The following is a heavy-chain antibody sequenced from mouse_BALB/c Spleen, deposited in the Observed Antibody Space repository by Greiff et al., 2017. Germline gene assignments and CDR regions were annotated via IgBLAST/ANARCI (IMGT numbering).Heavy chain of an antibody. CDR2: IYPGDGDT. V-gene: IGHV1-80*01. J-gene: IGHJ4*01. CDR1: GYAFSSYW. Sequence: VQLQQSGAELVRPGSSVKISCKASGYAFSSYWMNWVKQRPGQGLEWIGQIYPGDGDTNYNGKFKGKATLTADKSSSTAYMQLSSLTSEDSAVYFCARDYYGYDAMDYWGQGTSGTVAS. D-gene: IGHD1-2*01. CDR3: ARDYYGYDAMDY.